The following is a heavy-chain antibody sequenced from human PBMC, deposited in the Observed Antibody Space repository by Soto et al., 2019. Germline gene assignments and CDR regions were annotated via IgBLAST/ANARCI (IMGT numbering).Heavy chain of an antibody. CDR2: ISAYNGNT. CDR3: ARVRCSGTSCYVNWFDP. CDR1: GYTFTSYG. J-gene: IGHJ5*02. Sequence: QVQLVQSGAEVKKPGASVKVSCKASGYTFTSYGISWVRQAPGQGLEWMGWISAYNGNTNYAQKLQGRVTMTTDTSTSTAYMELRSLRSDDTAVYYCARVRCSGTSCYVNWFDPWGQGTLVTVSS. V-gene: IGHV1-18*01. D-gene: IGHD2-2*01.